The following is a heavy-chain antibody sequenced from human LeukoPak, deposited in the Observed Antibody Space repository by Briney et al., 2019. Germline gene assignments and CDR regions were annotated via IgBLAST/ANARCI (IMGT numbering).Heavy chain of an antibody. J-gene: IGHJ4*02. D-gene: IGHD3-9*01. CDR3: ASRYTTSRHFDWDVDY. CDR2: IVPVFGTP. V-gene: IGHV1-69*05. Sequence: GASVKVSCKASGDTFSKYAVTWVLQAPGQGLEWMGNIVPVFGTPIYAQKFQGRVTITTDESRTTAYMELSSLRSEDTALYYCASRYTTSRHFDWDVDYWGQGTLLTVSS. CDR1: GDTFSKYA.